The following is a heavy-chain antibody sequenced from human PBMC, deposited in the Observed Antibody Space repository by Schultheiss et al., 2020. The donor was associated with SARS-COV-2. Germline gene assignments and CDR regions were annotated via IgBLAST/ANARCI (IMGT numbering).Heavy chain of an antibody. D-gene: IGHD6-13*01. CDR1: GRSFSGYY. CDR2: IYYSGST. CDR3: ASWTGYSSINYYYGMDV. V-gene: IGHV4-59*01. Sequence: SETLSLTCAVYGRSFSGYYWSWIRQPPGKGLEWIGYIYYSGSTNYNPSLKSRVTISVDTSKNQFSLKLSSVTAADTAVYYCASWTGYSSINYYYGMDVWGQGTTVTVSS. J-gene: IGHJ6*02.